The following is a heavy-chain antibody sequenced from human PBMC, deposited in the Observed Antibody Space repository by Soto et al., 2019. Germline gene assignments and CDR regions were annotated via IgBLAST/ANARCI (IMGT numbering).Heavy chain of an antibody. V-gene: IGHV1-2*02. CDR2: INPNSGGT. CDR1: GYTFTGYY. J-gene: IGHJ3*02. CDR3: ARVGRLPTRFCGGDCYRSAEAFDI. D-gene: IGHD2-21*02. Sequence: ASVKVSCKASGYTFTGYYMHWVRQAPGQGLEWMGWINPNSGGTNYAQKFQGRVTMTRDTSISTAYMELSRLRSDDTAVYSCARVGRLPTRFCGGDCYRSAEAFDIWGQGTMVTVSS.